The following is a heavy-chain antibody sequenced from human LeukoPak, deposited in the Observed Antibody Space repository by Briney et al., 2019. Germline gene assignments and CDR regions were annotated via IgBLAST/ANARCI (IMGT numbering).Heavy chain of an antibody. V-gene: IGHV3-33*01. CDR2: IWYDGTTK. Sequence: VXQAPGXGLEWVALIWYDGTTKDYADSVKGRFTISRDNSKNTLYLQMNSLRAEDTAVYYCARARMVGGTTYYFAYWGQGTLVT. D-gene: IGHD1-26*01. J-gene: IGHJ4*02. CDR3: ARARMVGGTTYYFAY.